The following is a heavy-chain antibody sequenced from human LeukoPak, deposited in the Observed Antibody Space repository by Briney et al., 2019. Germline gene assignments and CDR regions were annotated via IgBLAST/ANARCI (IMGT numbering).Heavy chain of an antibody. CDR2: IYYRGST. CDR1: GDSISSSSYY. J-gene: IGHJ4*02. CDR3: ARGVRYSSGWYGEYYFDY. V-gene: IGHV4-39*01. Sequence: SETLSLTCTVSGDSISSSSYYWGWIRQPPGKGLEWIGSIYYRGSTYYDPSLKTRVTISVDTSKNQFSLKLSSVTAADTAVYYCARGVRYSSGWYGEYYFDYWGQGTLVTVSS. D-gene: IGHD6-19*01.